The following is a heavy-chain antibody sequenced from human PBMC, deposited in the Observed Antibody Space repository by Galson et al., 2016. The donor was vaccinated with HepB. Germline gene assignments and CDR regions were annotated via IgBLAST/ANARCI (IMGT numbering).Heavy chain of an antibody. Sequence: SLRLSCAASGFTFSSYAMNWVRQAPGKGLEWAATLTGSGGGTYYADSVKGRFTISRDNSKNTLYLEMISLRAGDTAVYYCAKVPHHSTGWPREIDYWGQGTLVIVSS. J-gene: IGHJ4*02. CDR2: LTGSGGGT. D-gene: IGHD6-25*01. V-gene: IGHV3-23*01. CDR3: AKVPHHSTGWPREIDY. CDR1: GFTFSSYA.